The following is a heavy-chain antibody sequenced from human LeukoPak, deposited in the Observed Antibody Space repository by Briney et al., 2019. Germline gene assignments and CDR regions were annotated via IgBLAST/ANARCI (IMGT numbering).Heavy chain of an antibody. CDR2: IYHSGST. CDR3: ARDRIAAAVSWFDP. V-gene: IGHV4-4*02. D-gene: IGHD6-13*01. J-gene: IGHJ5*02. Sequence: SGTLSLTCAVSGGSISSSNWWSWVRPPPGKGLEWIGEIYHSGSTNYNPSLKSRVTISVDKSKNQFSLKLSSVTAADTAVYYCARDRIAAAVSWFDPWGQGRLVTVSS. CDR1: GGSISSSNW.